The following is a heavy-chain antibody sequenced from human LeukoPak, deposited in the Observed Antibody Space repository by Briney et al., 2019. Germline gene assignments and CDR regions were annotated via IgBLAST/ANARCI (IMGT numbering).Heavy chain of an antibody. Sequence: GGSLRLSCTASGFPLSNYAVSWVRQAPGKGLEWVAAISGSGGTTYYADAVKGRFAISRDISKNTLYVQMNSLRAEDTAVYYCARVKGFLETFDYWGQGTLVTVSS. CDR1: GFPLSNYA. V-gene: IGHV3-23*01. CDR2: ISGSGGTT. D-gene: IGHD3-3*01. CDR3: ARVKGFLETFDY. J-gene: IGHJ4*02.